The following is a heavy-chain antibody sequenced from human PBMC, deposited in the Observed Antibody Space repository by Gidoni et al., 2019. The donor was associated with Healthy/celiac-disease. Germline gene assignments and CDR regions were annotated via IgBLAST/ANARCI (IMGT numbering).Heavy chain of an antibody. V-gene: IGHV3-33*01. CDR2: IWYDGSNK. CDR1: GFTFRSYG. Sequence: QVQLVESGGGVVQPGRSLRLSCAPSGFTFRSYGMHWVRTAPGKGLGWVAVIWYDGSNKYYADSVKGRFTISRDNSKNTLYLQMNSLRAEDTAVYYCARARTSSSPSSYYYYYMDVWGKGTTVTVSS. CDR3: ARARTSSSPSSYYYYYMDV. D-gene: IGHD6-6*01. J-gene: IGHJ6*03.